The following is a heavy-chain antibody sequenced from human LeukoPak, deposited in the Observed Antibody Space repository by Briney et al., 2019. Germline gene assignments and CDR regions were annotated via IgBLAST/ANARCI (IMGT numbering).Heavy chain of an antibody. CDR1: GGSISSYY. V-gene: IGHV4-59*01. D-gene: IGHD6-19*01. J-gene: IGHJ6*02. Sequence: SETLSLTCTVSGGSISSYYWSWIRQPPGKGLEWIGYIYYSGSTNYNPSLKSRVTISVDTSKNQFSLKLSSVTAADTAVYYCARHSRGQWLTSRVYYYYYGMDVWGQGTTVTVSS. CDR2: IYYSGST. CDR3: ARHSRGQWLTSRVYYYYYGMDV.